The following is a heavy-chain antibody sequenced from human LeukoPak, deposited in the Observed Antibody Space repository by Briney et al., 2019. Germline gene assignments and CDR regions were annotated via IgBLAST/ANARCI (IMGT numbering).Heavy chain of an antibody. V-gene: IGHV1-69*01. CDR3: ARGGVDTAMPYAFDI. CDR1: GGTFSSYA. Sequence: EASVKVSCKASGGTFSSYAISWVRQAPGQGLEWMGGIIPIFGTANYAQKFQGRVTITADESTSTAFMELSSLRSEDTAVYYCARGGVDTAMPYAFDIWGQGTMVTVSS. J-gene: IGHJ3*02. CDR2: IIPIFGTA. D-gene: IGHD5-18*01.